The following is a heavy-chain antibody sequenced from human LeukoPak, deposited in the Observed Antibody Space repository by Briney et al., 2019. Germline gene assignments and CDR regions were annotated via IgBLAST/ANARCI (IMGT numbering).Heavy chain of an antibody. CDR3: AKVVNSGSYYYFDY. Sequence: PGGSLRLSCAGSGFTFDDYAMSWVRQAPGMGLEWVSSISANSRSTYYPDSVRGRFTISRDNSKSTLYLQMNSLRAEDTAVYYCAKVVNSGSYYYFDYWGQGTLVTVSS. D-gene: IGHD1-26*01. CDR2: ISANSRST. V-gene: IGHV3-23*01. J-gene: IGHJ4*02. CDR1: GFTFDDYA.